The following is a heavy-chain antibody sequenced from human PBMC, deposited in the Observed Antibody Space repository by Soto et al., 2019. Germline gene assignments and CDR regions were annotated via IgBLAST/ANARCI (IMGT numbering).Heavy chain of an antibody. CDR1: GYTFTSYG. Sequence: QIQLVQSGAEVKKPGTSVKVSCKASGYTFTSYGICWVRQAPGLGLEWIGWINPYSGHTNYAQNFQDRATLTTDTSTNTAYMELKSLRSDDTAVYFCARGQVVNFDNWFDPWGQGTLVTVSS. CDR2: INPYSGHT. J-gene: IGHJ5*02. V-gene: IGHV1-18*04. D-gene: IGHD3-22*01. CDR3: ARGQVVNFDNWFDP.